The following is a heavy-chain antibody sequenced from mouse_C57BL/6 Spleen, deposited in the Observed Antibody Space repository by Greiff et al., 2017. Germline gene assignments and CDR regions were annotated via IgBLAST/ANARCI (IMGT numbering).Heavy chain of an antibody. J-gene: IGHJ4*01. V-gene: IGHV1-54*01. CDR3: ARRLYVSSGSMDY. CDR1: GYAFTNYL. Sequence: VQLQQSGAELVRPGTSVKVSCKASGYAFTNYLIEWVKQRPGQGLEWIGVINPGSGGTNYNEKFKGKATLTADKSSCTAYMQLSSLTSEESAVYFCARRLYVSSGSMDYWGQGTSVTVSS. D-gene: IGHD1-1*01. CDR2: INPGSGGT.